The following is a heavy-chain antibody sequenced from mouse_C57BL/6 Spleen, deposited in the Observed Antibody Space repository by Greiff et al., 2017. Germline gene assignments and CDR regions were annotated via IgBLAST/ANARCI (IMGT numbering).Heavy chain of an antibody. D-gene: IGHD1-1*01. CDR1: GYAFSSYW. CDR2: IYPGAGDT. CDR3: AREGYYYGSTYAMDY. V-gene: IGHV1-80*01. J-gene: IGHJ4*01. Sequence: VQLHQSGAELVKPGASVKISCKASGYAFSSYWMNWVQQRPGKGLEWIGQIYPGAGDTNYNGKFKGKATLTADKSSSTAYMQLSSLTSEDSAGYFCAREGYYYGSTYAMDYWGQGTSVTVSS.